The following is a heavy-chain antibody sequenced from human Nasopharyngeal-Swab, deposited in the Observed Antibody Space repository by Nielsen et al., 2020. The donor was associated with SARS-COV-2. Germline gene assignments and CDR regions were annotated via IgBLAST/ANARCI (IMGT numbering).Heavy chain of an antibody. J-gene: IGHJ6*03. D-gene: IGHD6-13*01. V-gene: IGHV2-70*01. CDR2: IDWDDDK. CDR3: ARAQTSSWAVRYYYYMDV. Sequence: WIRQPPGKALEWLALIDWDDDKYYSTSLRTRLTIFKDTSKNQVVLTMTNMDPVDTATYYCARAQTSSWAVRYYYYMDVWGKGTTVTVSS.